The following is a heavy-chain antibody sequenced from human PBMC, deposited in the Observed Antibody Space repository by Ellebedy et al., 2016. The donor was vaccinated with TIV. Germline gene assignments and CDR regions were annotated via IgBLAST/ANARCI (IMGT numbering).Heavy chain of an antibody. D-gene: IGHD4-17*01. Sequence: PGGSLRLSCAASGFSFRSYWMSWVRQAPGKGLEWVANIYQDGSDQYYVDSVKGRFTITRDNAKNSLFLQMNSLGVEDTAVYYCARRGSYGDYAVQVNSWFDSWGRGTLVTVSS. CDR3: ARRGSYGDYAVQVNSWFDS. CDR2: IYQDGSDQ. J-gene: IGHJ5*01. CDR1: GFSFRSYW. V-gene: IGHV3-7*01.